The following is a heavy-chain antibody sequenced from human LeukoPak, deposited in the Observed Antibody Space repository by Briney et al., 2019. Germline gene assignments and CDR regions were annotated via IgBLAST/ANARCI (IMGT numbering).Heavy chain of an antibody. CDR2: IYYSGRT. D-gene: IGHD4-17*01. V-gene: IGHV4-59*01. Sequence: SETLSLTCTVSGGSISSYYWNWIRQPPGKGLEWIGYIYYSGRTNYNPSLKSRVTISVDTSKNQFSLNLTSVTAADTAVYYCARLDHYGLFDYWGQGTLVTVSS. CDR1: GGSISSYY. CDR3: ARLDHYGLFDY. J-gene: IGHJ4*02.